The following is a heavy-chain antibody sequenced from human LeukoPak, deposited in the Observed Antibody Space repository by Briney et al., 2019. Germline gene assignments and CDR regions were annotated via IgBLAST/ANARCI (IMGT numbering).Heavy chain of an antibody. CDR1: GFTFSSYA. CDR3: AREAQSNWNYRFLDY. V-gene: IGHV3-30*07. CDR2: ISYDGSNK. D-gene: IGHD1-7*01. J-gene: IGHJ4*02. Sequence: GGSLRLSCAASGFTFSSYAMHWVRQAPGKGLEWVAVISYDGSNKYYADSVKGRFTISRDNSKNALYLQMNSLRAEDTAVYYCAREAQSNWNYRFLDYWGQGTLVTVSS.